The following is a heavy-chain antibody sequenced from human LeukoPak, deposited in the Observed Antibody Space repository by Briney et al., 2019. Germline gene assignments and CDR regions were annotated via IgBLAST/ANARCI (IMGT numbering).Heavy chain of an antibody. J-gene: IGHJ4*02. CDR2: IWYDGSNK. V-gene: IGHV3-33*06. Sequence: GGSLRLSCAASGFTFSSYGMHWVRQAPGKGLEWVAVIWYDGSNKYYADSVKGRFTISRDNSKNTLYLQMNSLRAEDTAVYYCAKSSVRYCSSTSCYRVVDYWGQGTLVTVSS. CDR3: AKSSVRYCSSTSCYRVVDY. CDR1: GFTFSSYG. D-gene: IGHD2-2*02.